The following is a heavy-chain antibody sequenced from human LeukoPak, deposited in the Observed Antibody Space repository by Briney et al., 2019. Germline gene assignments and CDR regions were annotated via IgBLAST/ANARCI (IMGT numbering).Heavy chain of an antibody. CDR2: ISGSGGST. V-gene: IGHV3-23*01. J-gene: IGHJ3*02. Sequence: GGSLRLSCAASGFTFSNYAMSWVRQAPGKGLEWVSAISGSGGSTYYAGSGKGRFTISRDNSKNTLFLQMNSLRAEDTAIYYCAKGRGYGNHDAFDIWGQGTMVTVSS. CDR3: AKGRGYGNHDAFDI. D-gene: IGHD5-18*01. CDR1: GFTFSNYA.